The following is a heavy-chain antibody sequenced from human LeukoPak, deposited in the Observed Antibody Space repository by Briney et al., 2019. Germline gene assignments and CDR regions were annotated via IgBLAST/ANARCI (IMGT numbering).Heavy chain of an antibody. CDR2: IYYSGST. D-gene: IGHD3-10*01. V-gene: IGHV4-59*01. J-gene: IGHJ5*02. Sequence: MPSETLSLTCTVSDGSITTYYWSWIRQPAGKGLEWIGNIYYSGSTTYNPSLKSRVTMSVDTSKNQFSLKLTSVTAADTAIYYCTADRQQGGSGSYWFDPWGQGTLVTVSS. CDR1: DGSITTYY. CDR3: TADRQQGGSGSYWFDP.